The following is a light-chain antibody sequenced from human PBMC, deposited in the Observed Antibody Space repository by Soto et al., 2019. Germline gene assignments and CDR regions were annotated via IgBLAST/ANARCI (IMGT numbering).Light chain of an antibody. CDR1: QSVSSY. V-gene: IGKV3-11*01. J-gene: IGKJ4*01. Sequence: EIVLTQSPATFSASPGERATLSCRASQSVSSYLAWYQQKPGQAPRLLIYDASNRATGIPVRFSGSGSGTEFTLTISSLEPEDFAVYHCQQRASWPLTFGGGTRVEIK. CDR2: DAS. CDR3: QQRASWPLT.